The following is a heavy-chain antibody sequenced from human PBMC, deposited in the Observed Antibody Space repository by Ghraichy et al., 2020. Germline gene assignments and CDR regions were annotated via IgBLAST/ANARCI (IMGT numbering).Heavy chain of an antibody. J-gene: IGHJ5*02. CDR2: MNPNSGNT. CDR1: EYTFTSHD. Sequence: ASVKVSCKACEYTFTSHDINWMRQATGQVHEWMGWMNPNSGNTDYAQKFQGRLTMTSDPSISTAYIELSSLSPEDTAVYYCARANYGSKWWFDPWGQGTLVTVAS. D-gene: IGHD4-17*01. V-gene: IGHV1-8*01. CDR3: ARANYGSKWWFDP.